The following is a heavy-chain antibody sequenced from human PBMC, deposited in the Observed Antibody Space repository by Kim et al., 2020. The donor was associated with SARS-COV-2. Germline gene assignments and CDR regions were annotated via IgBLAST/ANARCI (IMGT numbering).Heavy chain of an antibody. J-gene: IGHJ4*02. V-gene: IGHV4-4*02. D-gene: IGHD5-18*01. CDR3: ARDVDTAMGYYYFDY. CDR2: IYHSGST. CDR1: GGSISSSNW. Sequence: SETLSLTCAVSGGSISSSNWWSWVRQPPGKGLELIGEIYHSGSTNYNPSLKSRVTISVDKSKNQFSLKLSSVTAADTAVYYCARDVDTAMGYYYFDYWGQGTLVTVSS.